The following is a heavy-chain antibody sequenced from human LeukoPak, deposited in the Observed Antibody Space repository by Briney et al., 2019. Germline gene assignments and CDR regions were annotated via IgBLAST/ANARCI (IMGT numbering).Heavy chain of an antibody. CDR3: ARGKAAAGTCCWFDP. CDR1: GYTFTGYY. V-gene: IGHV1-2*02. Sequence: ASVKVSCKASGYTFTGYYMHWVRQAPGQGLEWMGWINPNSGGTDYAQKFQGRVTMTRDTSISTAYMELSRLRSDDTAVYYCARGKAAAGTCCWFDPWGQGTLVTVSS. J-gene: IGHJ5*02. CDR2: INPNSGGT. D-gene: IGHD6-13*01.